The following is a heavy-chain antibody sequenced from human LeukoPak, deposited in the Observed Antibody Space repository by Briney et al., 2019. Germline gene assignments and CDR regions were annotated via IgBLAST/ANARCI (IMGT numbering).Heavy chain of an antibody. D-gene: IGHD1-26*01. CDR1: GFTFRDYT. V-gene: IGHV3-48*01. CDR2: ITSSRSAT. Sequence: GGSLRLSCAASGFTFRDYTMNWIRQAPGKGLEWVSYITSSRSATYYADSVKGRFTISRDNGKNSLYLQMHSLRAADTAVYYCARMYTGSYGPYYFMDVWGKGTTVTVSS. CDR3: ARMYTGSYGPYYFMDV. J-gene: IGHJ6*03.